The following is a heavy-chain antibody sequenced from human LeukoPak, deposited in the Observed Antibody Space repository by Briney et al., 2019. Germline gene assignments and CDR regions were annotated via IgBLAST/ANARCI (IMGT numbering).Heavy chain of an antibody. CDR3: AKDSVAGFDY. CDR1: GFTFSSYG. J-gene: IGHJ4*02. V-gene: IGHV3-30*18. D-gene: IGHD6-19*01. CDR2: ISYDGSNK. Sequence: TGGSLRLSCAASGFTFSSYGMHWVRQAPGKGLEWVAVISYDGSNKYYADSVKGRFTISRDNSKDTLYLQTNSLRAEDTAVYYCAKDSVAGFDYWGQGTLVTVSS.